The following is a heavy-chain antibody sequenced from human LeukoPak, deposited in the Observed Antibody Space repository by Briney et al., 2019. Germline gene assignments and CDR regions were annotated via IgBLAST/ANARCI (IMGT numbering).Heavy chain of an antibody. CDR3: ARARYNYGDSDY. J-gene: IGHJ4*02. CDR1: GYSISSGYY. CDR2: IYHNGNT. V-gene: IGHV4-38-2*01. Sequence: PSETLSLTCDVSGYSISSGYYWGWIRQPPGKGLEWIGTIYHNGNTYYNPSLNSRATISVDTSRNQFSLELSSVTAADTAVFYCARARYNYGDSDYWGQGTLATVSS. D-gene: IGHD5-18*01.